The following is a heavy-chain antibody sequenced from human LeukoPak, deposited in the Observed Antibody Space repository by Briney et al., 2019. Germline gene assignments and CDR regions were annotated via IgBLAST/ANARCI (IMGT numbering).Heavy chain of an antibody. CDR3: ASGVYYDLN. J-gene: IGHJ4*02. Sequence: SETLSLTCSVSGDSISSGNYYWGWIRQPPGKGLEWIGNLYYSGSTYYYPSFKSRVTISVDTSKNQFSLKLSSVTAADTAVYYCASGVYYDLNWGQGTLVTVSS. D-gene: IGHD3-22*01. CDR1: GDSISSGNYY. V-gene: IGHV4-39*01. CDR2: LYYSGST.